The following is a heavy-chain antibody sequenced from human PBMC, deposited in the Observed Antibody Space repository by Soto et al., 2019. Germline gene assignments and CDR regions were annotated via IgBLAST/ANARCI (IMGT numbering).Heavy chain of an antibody. J-gene: IGHJ4*02. CDR3: AREQSI. CDR1: GGSISSGGYF. D-gene: IGHD6-19*01. V-gene: IGHV4-31*03. Sequence: QVQLQESGPGLVKPSQTLSLTCTVSGGSISSGGYFSNWIRQHPGKGLEWFRYMYCSGGTYYNPSLKSRVTISVDTSKNQFSLKLGSVSAADRAVYSCAREQSIWGQGTLGTVSS. CDR2: MYCSGGT.